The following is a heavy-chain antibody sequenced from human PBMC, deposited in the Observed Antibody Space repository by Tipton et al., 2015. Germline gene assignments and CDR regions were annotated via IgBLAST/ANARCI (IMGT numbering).Heavy chain of an antibody. D-gene: IGHD5/OR15-5a*01. J-gene: IGHJ4*02. CDR2: IYVDDSDT. V-gene: IGHV5-51*01. CDR1: GYIFGNYY. CDR3: ARRHVYDYYLDY. Sequence: VQLVQSGAEVKKPGESLMISCKGFGYIFGNYYIAWVRQMPGKGLEWMGIIYVDDSDTRYSQSFQGQFTISADMSNSSAYLQWSSLKASDSAVYYCARRHVYDYYLDYWGQGTLVIVSS.